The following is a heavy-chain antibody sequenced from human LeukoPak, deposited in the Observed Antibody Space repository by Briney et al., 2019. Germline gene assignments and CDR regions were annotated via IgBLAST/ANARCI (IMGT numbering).Heavy chain of an antibody. CDR3: ARSPIPYDSSGYLRY. J-gene: IGHJ4*02. D-gene: IGHD3-22*01. CDR2: ISGSGGST. CDR1: GFTFSSYA. V-gene: IGHV3-23*01. Sequence: GGSLRLSCAASGFTFSSYAMSWVRQAPGKGLEWVSAISGSGGSTYYADSVKGRFTISRDNSKNTLYLQMNSLRAEDTAVYYCARSPIPYDSSGYLRYWGQGTLVTVSS.